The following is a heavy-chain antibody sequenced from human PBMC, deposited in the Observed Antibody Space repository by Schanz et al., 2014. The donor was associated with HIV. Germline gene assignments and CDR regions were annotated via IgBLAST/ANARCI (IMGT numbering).Heavy chain of an antibody. D-gene: IGHD3-22*01. CDR2: ISESGGRT. V-gene: IGHV3-23*04. J-gene: IGHJ4*02. Sequence: VHLVESGGGVVQPGGSLRLSCAASGFNFNNYAMTWVRQAPGKGLEWVSSISESGGRTYYADSVNGRFTISRDNSKNTLYLQMTTLRIDDTAVYYCAKPEYDSRGNSQSHFDYWGQRTLVTVSS. CDR3: AKPEYDSRGNSQSHFDY. CDR1: GFNFNNYA.